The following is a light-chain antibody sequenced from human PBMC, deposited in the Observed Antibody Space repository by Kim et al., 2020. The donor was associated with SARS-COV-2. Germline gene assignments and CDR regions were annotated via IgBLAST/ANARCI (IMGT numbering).Light chain of an antibody. CDR3: QQYDNLPSYT. Sequence: ASVGDRVTITCQASQDISNYLNWYQQKPGKAPKLLIYDASNLETRVPSRFSGSGSGTDFTFTISSLQPEDIATYYCQQYDNLPSYTFGQGTKLEIK. CDR1: QDISNY. CDR2: DAS. J-gene: IGKJ2*01. V-gene: IGKV1-33*01.